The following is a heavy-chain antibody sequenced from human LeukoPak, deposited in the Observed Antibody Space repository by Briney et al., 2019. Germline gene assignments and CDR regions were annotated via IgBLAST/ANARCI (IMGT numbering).Heavy chain of an antibody. CDR3: ARRVVVPPASLDAFDI. CDR2: VYYTGST. CDR1: GGSISSYYY. V-gene: IGHV4-59*08. Sequence: PSETLSLTCTVSGGSISSYYYWSWIRQPPGKGLEWIGYVYYTGSTNYAPSLNSRVTISLDTSKKQFSLRLKSVTAADTAVYYCARRVVVPPASLDAFDIWSQGTMVTVSS. D-gene: IGHD2-21*01. J-gene: IGHJ3*02.